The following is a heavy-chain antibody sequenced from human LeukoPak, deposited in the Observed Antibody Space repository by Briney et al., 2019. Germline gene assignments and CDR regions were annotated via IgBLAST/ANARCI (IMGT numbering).Heavy chain of an antibody. CDR1: GGSFSGYY. V-gene: IGHV4-34*01. CDR3: ARSGIEEYYYGSGSYFGEFDY. D-gene: IGHD3-10*01. CDR2: INHSGST. J-gene: IGHJ4*02. Sequence: PSETLSLTCAVYGGSFSGYYWSWIRHPPGKGLEWIGEINHSGSTNYNPSLKSRVTISVDTSKNQFSLKLSSVTAADTAVYYCARSGIEEYYYGSGSYFGEFDYWGQGTLVTVSS.